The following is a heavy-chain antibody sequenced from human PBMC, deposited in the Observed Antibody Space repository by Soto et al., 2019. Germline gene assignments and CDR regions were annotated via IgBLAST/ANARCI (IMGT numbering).Heavy chain of an antibody. CDR1: GYTFTSYY. V-gene: IGHV1-46*01. J-gene: IGHJ6*02. CDR2: INPSGGST. CDR3: AREVGSANHYYYYGMEV. Sequence: ASVKVSCKASGYTFTSYYMHWVRQAPGQGLEWMGIINPSGGSTSYAQKFQGRVTMNRDTSTSTVYMELSSLRSEDTAVYYCAREVGSANHYYYYGMEVWGQGTTVSVSS. D-gene: IGHD2-15*01.